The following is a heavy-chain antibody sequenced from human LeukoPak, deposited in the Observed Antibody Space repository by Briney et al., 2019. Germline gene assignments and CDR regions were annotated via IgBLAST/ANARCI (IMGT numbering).Heavy chain of an antibody. D-gene: IGHD4-17*01. CDR2: VSSSSSYI. V-gene: IGHV3-21*01. J-gene: IGHJ5*02. CDR1: GFTFSSYS. Sequence: GGSLRLSCAASGFTFSSYSMNWVRQAPGKGLEWVSSVSSSSSYIYYADSVKGRFTISRDNAKNSLYLQMNSLRAEDTAVYYCARPARGDYVENWFDPWGQGTLVTVSS. CDR3: ARPARGDYVENWFDP.